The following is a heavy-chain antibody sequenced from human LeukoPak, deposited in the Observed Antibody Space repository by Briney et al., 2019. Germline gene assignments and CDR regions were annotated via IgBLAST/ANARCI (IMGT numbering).Heavy chain of an antibody. CDR1: GFSFSNCS. V-gene: IGHV3-21*01. CDR3: AGDYEGNLAFDI. Sequence: MPGGSLRLSCAASGFSFSNCSMNWVRQAPGKGLEWVSSISSSSTYIYYADSLEGRFTISRDNVRNSLYLQMNSLRAEDTVVYYCAGDYEGNLAFDIWGQGTMVTVSS. J-gene: IGHJ3*02. D-gene: IGHD4-23*01. CDR2: ISSSSTYI.